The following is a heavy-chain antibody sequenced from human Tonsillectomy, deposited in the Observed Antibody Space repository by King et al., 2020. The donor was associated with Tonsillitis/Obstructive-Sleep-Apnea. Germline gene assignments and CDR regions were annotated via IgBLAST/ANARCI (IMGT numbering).Heavy chain of an antibody. CDR3: ARAGGGGGDDNAFDI. Sequence: QLVQSGGGVVQPGRSLRLSCAASGFTFSRYGMHWVRQAPGKGLEWVAVIWFDGSNKYYADSVKGRFTGSRDNSRRTLYLQMNSLRAEDTAVYYCARAGGGGGDDNAFDIWGQGTMVTVSS. CDR2: IWFDGSNK. CDR1: GFTFSRYG. D-gene: IGHD2-15*01. V-gene: IGHV3-33*01. J-gene: IGHJ3*02.